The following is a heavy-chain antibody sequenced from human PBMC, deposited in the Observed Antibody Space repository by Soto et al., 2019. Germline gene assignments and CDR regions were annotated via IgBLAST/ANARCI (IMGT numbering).Heavy chain of an antibody. J-gene: IGHJ4*02. V-gene: IGHV2-5*02. CDR1: GFSLSTSGVG. CDR3: AHRGFIAARAFDY. CDR2: IYWDDDK. D-gene: IGHD6-13*01. Sequence: ITLKEXGPTLVXPTQTLTLTCTXXGFSLSTSGVGVGWIRQPPGKALEWLALIYWDDDKRYSPSLKSRLTXXXGXXXXXVVLTMTNMDPVDTATYYCAHRGFIAARAFDYWGQGTLVTVSS.